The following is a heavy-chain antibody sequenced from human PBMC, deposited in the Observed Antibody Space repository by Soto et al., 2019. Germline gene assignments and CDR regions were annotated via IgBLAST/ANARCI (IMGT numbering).Heavy chain of an antibody. CDR2: IIPIFGTA. CDR3: SRYLAVRGGYPGYYYYGMDV. D-gene: IGHD3-10*01. Sequence: QVQLVQSGAEVKKPGSSVKVSCTASGGTFSSYAISWVRQAPGQGLEWMGGIIPIFGTANYAQQFQGRVTSTADESASTAYMELSSLRSEDAAVYYCSRYLAVRGGYPGYYYYGMDVWGQGTTVTVSS. V-gene: IGHV1-69*01. CDR1: GGTFSSYA. J-gene: IGHJ6*02.